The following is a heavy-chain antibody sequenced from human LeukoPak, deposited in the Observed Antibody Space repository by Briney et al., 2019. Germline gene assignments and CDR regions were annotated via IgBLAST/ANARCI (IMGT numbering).Heavy chain of an antibody. D-gene: IGHD6-13*01. V-gene: IGHV1-18*01. Sequence: GASVKVSCKASGHTFTSYDSNWVRQAAGQGGEGRGGISAYNGNTNSAQTLQGRVTMTTDTSTSTAYMELRSLRSDDTAVYYCARDLGQLVIRWFDPWGQGTLVTVSS. CDR1: GHTFTSYD. CDR2: ISAYNGNT. J-gene: IGHJ5*02. CDR3: ARDLGQLVIRWFDP.